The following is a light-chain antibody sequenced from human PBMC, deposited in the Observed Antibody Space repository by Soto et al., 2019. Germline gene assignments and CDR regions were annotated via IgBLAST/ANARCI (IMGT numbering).Light chain of an antibody. Sequence: DIVMTQSPDSLAVSLGERATINCKSSQSVLYSSNNKNYLAWYQQKPRQPPKLLIYWASTRESVVPDRFSGNGSWTDFTLKISSLQAADVAVYYCPQYYINRMSFGKGTKVEIK. CDR1: QSVLYSSNNKNY. J-gene: IGKJ1*01. CDR2: WAS. CDR3: PQYYINRMS. V-gene: IGKV4-1*01.